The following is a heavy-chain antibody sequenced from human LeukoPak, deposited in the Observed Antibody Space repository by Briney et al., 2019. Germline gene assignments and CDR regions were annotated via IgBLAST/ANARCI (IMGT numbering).Heavy chain of an antibody. V-gene: IGHV3-30*04. CDR2: ISYDGGNK. CDR3: ARSGYSSSFDY. Sequence: GGSLRLSCAASGFTFSSYAMHWVRQAPGKGLEWVAVISYDGGNKYYADSVKGRFTISRDNSKNTLYLQMNSLRAEDTAVYYCARSGYSSSFDYWGQGTLVTVSS. D-gene: IGHD6-13*01. CDR1: GFTFSSYA. J-gene: IGHJ4*02.